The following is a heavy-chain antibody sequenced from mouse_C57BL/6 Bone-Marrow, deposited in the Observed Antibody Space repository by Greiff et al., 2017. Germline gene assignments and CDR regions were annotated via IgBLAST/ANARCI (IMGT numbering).Heavy chain of an antibody. D-gene: IGHD1-3*01. V-gene: IGHV6-6*01. Sequence: EVKVEESGGGLVQPGGSMKLSCAASGFTFSDAWMDWVRQSPEKGLEWVAEIRTKANNHATYYAESVKGRFAISRDDSKSRFYLQMHSLTADETGINCCTRGGSGFDYWGRGTALTVSA. CDR1: GFTFSDAW. CDR3: TRGGSGFDY. CDR2: IRTKANNHAT. J-gene: IGHJ2*01.